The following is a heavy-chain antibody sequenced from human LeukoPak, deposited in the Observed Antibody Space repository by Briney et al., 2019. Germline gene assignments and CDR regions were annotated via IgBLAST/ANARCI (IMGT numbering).Heavy chain of an antibody. J-gene: IGHJ6*02. CDR1: GGSITSPY. CDR3: AKIHYSLMDV. CDR2: IYYTGNT. Sequence: PSETLSLTCTVSGGSITSPYWSWIRQPPGKGLEWIAYIYYTGNTNYNPSLKSRVTISADTSKNQFSLKLSSVTAADTAVYYCAKIHYSLMDVWGQGTTVTVSS. V-gene: IGHV4-59*08.